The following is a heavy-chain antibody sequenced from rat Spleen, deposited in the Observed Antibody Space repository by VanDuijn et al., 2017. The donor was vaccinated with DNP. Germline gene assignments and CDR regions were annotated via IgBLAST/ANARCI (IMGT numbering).Heavy chain of an antibody. CDR1: GFTFSDYD. CDR2: INSDGLVT. V-gene: IGHV5-25*01. D-gene: IGHD1-11*01. CDR3: AKHLYGGFDY. Sequence: EVQLVESGGGLVQPGGSLKISCEASGFTFSDYDMAWVRQAPTKGLEWVAAINSDGLVTYHRHSVKGRFTVSRDNRKSILYLQMDILRSEDTATYYCAKHLYGGFDYWGQGVMVTISP. J-gene: IGHJ2*01.